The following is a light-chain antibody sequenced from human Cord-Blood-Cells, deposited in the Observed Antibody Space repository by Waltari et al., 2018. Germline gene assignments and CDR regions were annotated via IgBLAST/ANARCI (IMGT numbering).Light chain of an antibody. V-gene: IGKV1-5*03. CDR1: QSISSW. CDR3: QQYNSYWT. J-gene: IGKJ1*01. Sequence: DIQITQSPSTLSASVGDRVTITCRASQSISSWLAWYQQKPGKAPKLLIYKASSLEREVPSRFSGGGSGTEFTLTISSLQPDDFATYYCQQYNSYWTFGQGTKVEIK. CDR2: KAS.